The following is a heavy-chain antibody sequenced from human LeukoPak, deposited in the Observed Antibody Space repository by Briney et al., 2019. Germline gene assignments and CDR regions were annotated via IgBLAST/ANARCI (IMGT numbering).Heavy chain of an antibody. CDR2: ICPGDSDT. CDR1: GYSFASYW. V-gene: IGHV5-51*01. D-gene: IGHD6-13*01. CDR3: ARSHGSSWPFDAFDI. Sequence: GESLKISCKGSGYSFASYWIGWVRQMPGKGLEWMGIICPGDSDTRYSPSFQGQVTISADKSISTAYLQWSSLKASDTAMYYCARSHGSSWPFDAFDIWGQGTMVTVSS. J-gene: IGHJ3*02.